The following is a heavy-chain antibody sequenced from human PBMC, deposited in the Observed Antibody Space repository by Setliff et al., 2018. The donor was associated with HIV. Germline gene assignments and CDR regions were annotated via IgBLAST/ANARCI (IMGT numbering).Heavy chain of an antibody. CDR3: ARGYYQGRYSARSCSTTGCNYFYMDV. Sequence: GGSRRLSCTTSGVTWDDYGMSWVRQAPGKGLEWVSSIKWNGGGTGYGDSVRGRFTISRDNAENTLFLEMNSLRAEDTALYYCARGYYQGRYSARSCSTTGCNYFYMDVWGKGTTVTVS. J-gene: IGHJ6*03. D-gene: IGHD2-2*01. V-gene: IGHV3-20*04. CDR2: IKWNGGGT. CDR1: GVTWDDYG.